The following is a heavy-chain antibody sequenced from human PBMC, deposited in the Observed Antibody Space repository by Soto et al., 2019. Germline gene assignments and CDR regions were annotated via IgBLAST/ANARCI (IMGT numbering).Heavy chain of an antibody. CDR2: IYHSGST. J-gene: IGHJ3*02. D-gene: IGHD6-19*01. CDR3: ARDLYRSGGFDI. CDR1: SGSISSSNW. Sequence: PSETLSLTCAVSSGSISSSNWWSWVRQPPGKGLEWIGEIYHSGSTNYNPSLKSRVTISVDKSKNQFSLKLSSVTAADTAVYYCARDLYRSGGFDIWGQGTMVTVSS. V-gene: IGHV4-4*02.